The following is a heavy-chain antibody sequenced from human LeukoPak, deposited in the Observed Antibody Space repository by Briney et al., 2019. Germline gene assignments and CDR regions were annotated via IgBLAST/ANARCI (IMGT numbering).Heavy chain of an antibody. CDR1: GFTVSSNY. J-gene: IGHJ4*02. Sequence: GGSLRLSCAASGFTVSSNYMSWVRQAPGKGLEWVSVIYSGGSTYYADSVKGRFTISRDNSKNTLYLQMNSLRAEDTAVYYCAREYRGEYYFAYWGQGTLVTISS. CDR2: IYSGGST. CDR3: AREYRGEYYFAY. V-gene: IGHV3-66*01. D-gene: IGHD3-10*01.